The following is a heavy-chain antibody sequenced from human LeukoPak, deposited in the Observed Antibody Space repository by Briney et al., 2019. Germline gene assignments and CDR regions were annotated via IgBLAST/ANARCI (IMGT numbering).Heavy chain of an antibody. CDR1: GFPFSSYG. CDR2: LRKDATYS. D-gene: IGHD2-21*02. J-gene: IGHJ4*02. CDR3: AKGFRLNDFSFES. V-gene: IGHV3-30*02. Sequence: GGSLRLSCAASGFPFSSYGMYWVRQTPDKGLQWVAYLRKDATYSNYADSVRGRFTISRDNSKNTLDLQMSSLRVEDTAVYYCAKGFRLNDFSFESWGQGTLVTVSS.